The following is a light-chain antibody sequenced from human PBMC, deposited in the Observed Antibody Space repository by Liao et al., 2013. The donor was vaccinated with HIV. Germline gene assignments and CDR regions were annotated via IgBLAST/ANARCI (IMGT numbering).Light chain of an antibody. Sequence: SYELTQPPSVSVSPGQTASITCSGDKLGDKYVSWYQQRPGQSPVLVIYQDSKRPSGIPERFSGSSSGNTATLTISETQIMDEADYFCQAWDSSADVVFGGGTKLTVL. CDR1: KLGDKY. J-gene: IGLJ2*01. V-gene: IGLV3-1*01. CDR2: QDS. CDR3: QAWDSSADVV.